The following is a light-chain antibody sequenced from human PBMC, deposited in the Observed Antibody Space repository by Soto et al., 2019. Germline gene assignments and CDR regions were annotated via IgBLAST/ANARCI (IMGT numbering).Light chain of an antibody. V-gene: IGKV1-9*01. Sequence: DIPFTHAPAILSASPGDRGCLTCRASQAISSYLALYQQKPERAPKLLIYAASTLQSGVPSRFSGSGSGTEFTLTITSLQPEDFATYYCQQLNSCPITFGQGTRLEIK. CDR2: AAS. CDR1: QAISSY. J-gene: IGKJ5*01. CDR3: QQLNSCPIT.